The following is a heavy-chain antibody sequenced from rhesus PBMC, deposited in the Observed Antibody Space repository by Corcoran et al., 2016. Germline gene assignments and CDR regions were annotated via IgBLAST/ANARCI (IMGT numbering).Heavy chain of an antibody. J-gene: IGHJ4*01. CDR3: ARHGLTGGFDY. CDR2: ISGGSGST. Sequence: QVQLQESGPGLVKPSETLSLTCAVSGYSINSGFYWVWIRQPPGTGLEYIASISGGSGSTNYNPYLKSRGTISKDMSKNQFSLKLTSVTAADTAVYYCARHGLTGGFDYWGQGVLVTVSS. D-gene: IGHD7-45*01. V-gene: IGHV4-99*01. CDR1: GYSINSGFY.